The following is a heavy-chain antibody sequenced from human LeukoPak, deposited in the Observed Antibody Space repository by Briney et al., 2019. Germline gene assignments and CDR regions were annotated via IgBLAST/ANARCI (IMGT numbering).Heavy chain of an antibody. V-gene: IGHV4-59*08. D-gene: IGHD4-11*01. CDR1: GGSISNYY. CDR2: IYYSGST. CDR3: ARGGLGGITAYSNFLFDY. J-gene: IGHJ4*02. Sequence: SETMSLTCTVSGGSISNYYWSWIRQPPGEGLEWIGYIYYSGSTNYNPSLKSRVTMSIDTSKNQFSLNLTSVTATDTAVYYCARGGLGGITAYSNFLFDYWGQGTLVTVSS.